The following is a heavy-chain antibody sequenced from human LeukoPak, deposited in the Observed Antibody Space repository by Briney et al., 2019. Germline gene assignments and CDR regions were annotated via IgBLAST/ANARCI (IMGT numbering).Heavy chain of an antibody. Sequence: GGSLRLSCAASGFTFNSYSINWVRQAPGKGLEWISYISSSSNVYYADSVKGRFTISRDNTKNSLYLQMSSLRDDDTAVYYCARSSLLHSNAMDVWGQGTTVTVSS. CDR1: GFTFNSYS. J-gene: IGHJ6*02. CDR2: ISSSSNV. CDR3: ARSSLLHSNAMDV. D-gene: IGHD5-18*01. V-gene: IGHV3-48*02.